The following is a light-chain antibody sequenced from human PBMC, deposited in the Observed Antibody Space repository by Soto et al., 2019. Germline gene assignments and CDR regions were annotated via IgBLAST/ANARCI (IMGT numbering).Light chain of an antibody. CDR2: GAS. CDR3: QQYDDWPPWT. J-gene: IGKJ1*01. V-gene: IGKV3-15*01. CDR1: QSVSSN. Sequence: ERVMTQSPATLSVSPGARATLSCRASQSVSSNLAWYQQKPGQAPRLLIYGASTRATGIPARFSGSGSGTEFTLTISSLQSEDFAVYYCQQYDDWPPWTFGQGTKVDIK.